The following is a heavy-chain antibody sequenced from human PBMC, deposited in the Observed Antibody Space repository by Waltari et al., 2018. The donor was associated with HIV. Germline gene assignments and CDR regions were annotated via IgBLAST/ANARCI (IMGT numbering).Heavy chain of an antibody. CDR3: ATDGYYDNRGLLY. J-gene: IGHJ4*02. CDR1: GGSLYSGAFY. V-gene: IGHV4-61*08. CDR2: IYYSGTS. D-gene: IGHD3-22*01. Sequence: QVQLQESGPGLVKPSETLSLTCTVSGGSLYSGAFYWNWIRHPPGKGLEWIGNIYYSGTSTYNPSLQSRVNISLDTSNNQFSLRLNSVTAADTAIYYCATDGYYDNRGLLYWGQGTLVTVSS.